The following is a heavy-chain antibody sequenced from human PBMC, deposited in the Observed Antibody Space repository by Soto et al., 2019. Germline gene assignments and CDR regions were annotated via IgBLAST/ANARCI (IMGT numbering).Heavy chain of an antibody. CDR1: GGSISSGGYY. CDR2: IYYSGST. CDR3: AKDLDAGDPRAFDI. D-gene: IGHD2-21*02. V-gene: IGHV4-31*03. J-gene: IGHJ3*02. Sequence: SETLSLTCTVSGGSISSGGYYWSWIRQHPGKGLEWIGYIYYSGSTYYNPSLKSRVTISVDTSKNQFSLKLSSVTAADTAVYHCAKDLDAGDPRAFDIWGQGTMVTVSS.